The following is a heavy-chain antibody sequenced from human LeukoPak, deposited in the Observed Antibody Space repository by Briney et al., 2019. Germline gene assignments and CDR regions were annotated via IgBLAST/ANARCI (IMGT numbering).Heavy chain of an antibody. CDR2: ISSSSSYI. V-gene: IGHV3-21*04. D-gene: IGHD3-10*01. J-gene: IGHJ2*01. Sequence: GGSLRLSCAASGFTFSSYRMNWVRQAPGRGLEWVSSISSSSSYIYYADSVKGRFTISRDNAKNSQYLQMNSLRAEDTAVYYCAKGFYGSRYWYFDRWGRGTLVTVSS. CDR1: GFTFSSYR. CDR3: AKGFYGSRYWYFDR.